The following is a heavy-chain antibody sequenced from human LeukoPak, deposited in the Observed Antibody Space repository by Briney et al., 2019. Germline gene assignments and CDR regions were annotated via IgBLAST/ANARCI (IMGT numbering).Heavy chain of an antibody. V-gene: IGHV1-69*04. J-gene: IGHJ5*02. CDR1: GGTFSSYA. D-gene: IGHD2-2*02. CDR3: ARAYHGYCSSTSCYTYWFDP. Sequence: GASVKVSCKASGGTFSSYAISWVRQAPGQGLEWMGRIIPILGIANYAQKFQGRVTITADESTSTAYMELSSLRSEDTAVYYCARAYHGYCSSTSCYTYWFDPWGQGTLVTVSS. CDR2: IIPILGIA.